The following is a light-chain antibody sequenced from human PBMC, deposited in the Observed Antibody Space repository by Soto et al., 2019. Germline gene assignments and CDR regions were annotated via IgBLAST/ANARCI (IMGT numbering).Light chain of an antibody. Sequence: QSALTQPRSVSGSPGQSVTISCTGTSSDVGGYNYVSWYQQHPGKAPKVMIYDVTERPSGVPDRFSGSKSGNTASLTISGLQAEDEADYYCSSYAGSPRYVLGTGTKLTVL. CDR2: DVT. V-gene: IGLV2-11*01. CDR1: SSDVGGYNY. CDR3: SSYAGSPRYV. J-gene: IGLJ1*01.